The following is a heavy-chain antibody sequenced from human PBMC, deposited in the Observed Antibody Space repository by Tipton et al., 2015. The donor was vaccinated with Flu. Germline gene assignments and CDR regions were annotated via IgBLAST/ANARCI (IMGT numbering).Heavy chain of an antibody. Sequence: TLSLTCAVSGDSVSSAGYYWTWIRQPPGKGLEYIGQISSSGSSNNNPSLKSRVTISIDTSKNQFSLRLTSVTAEDTAVYYCARMRARDCTLGVCYLWWFDLWGRGTLVTVSS. J-gene: IGHJ2*01. V-gene: IGHV4-61*08. CDR1: GDSVSSAGYY. CDR2: ISSSGSS. D-gene: IGHD2-8*01. CDR3: ARMRARDCTLGVCYLWWFDL.